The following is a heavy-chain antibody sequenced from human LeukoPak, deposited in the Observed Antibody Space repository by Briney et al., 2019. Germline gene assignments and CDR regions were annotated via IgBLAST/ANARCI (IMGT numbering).Heavy chain of an antibody. CDR1: GFTFSTHA. J-gene: IGHJ5*01. CDR3: AREGDLMGATMDS. D-gene: IGHD3-16*01. V-gene: IGHV3-21*01. CDR2: ITGGDVFI. Sequence: GGSLRLSCAASGFTFSTHAMHWVRQAPGKGLEWVSSITGGDVFIYQADSVKGRFTVSRDNAKNTLYLQMNRLRAEDTAVYYCAREGDLMGATMDSWGQGTLVIVSS.